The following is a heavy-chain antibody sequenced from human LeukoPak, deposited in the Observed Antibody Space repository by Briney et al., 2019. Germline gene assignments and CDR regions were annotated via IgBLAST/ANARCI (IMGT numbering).Heavy chain of an antibody. CDR2: IIPIFGTA. Sequence: GSSVKVSCKASGGTFSSYAISWVRQAPGQGLEWVGGIIPIFGTANYAQKFQGRVTITTDESTSTAYMELSSLRSEDTAVYYCAVLGYCSGGSCYSRWFDPWGQGTLVTVSS. V-gene: IGHV1-69*05. J-gene: IGHJ5*02. CDR3: AVLGYCSGGSCYSRWFDP. D-gene: IGHD2-15*01. CDR1: GGTFSSYA.